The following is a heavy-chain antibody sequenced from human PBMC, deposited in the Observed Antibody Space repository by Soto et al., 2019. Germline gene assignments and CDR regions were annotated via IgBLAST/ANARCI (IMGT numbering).Heavy chain of an antibody. J-gene: IGHJ6*02. CDR3: AKLGYCSGGSCSKYGMDV. CDR1: GFTFSSYG. D-gene: IGHD2-15*01. Sequence: GGSLRLSCAASGFTFSSYGMHWVRQAPGKGLEWVAVISYDGSNKYHADSVKGRFTISRDNSKNTLYLQMNSLRAEDTAVYYCAKLGYCSGGSCSKYGMDVWGQGTTVTVSS. V-gene: IGHV3-30*18. CDR2: ISYDGSNK.